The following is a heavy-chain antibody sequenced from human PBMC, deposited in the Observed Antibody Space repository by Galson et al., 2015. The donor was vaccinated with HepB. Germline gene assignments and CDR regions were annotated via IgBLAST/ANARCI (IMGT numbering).Heavy chain of an antibody. Sequence: SVKVSCKASGYTFTSYGISWVRQAPGQGLEWMGWISAYNGNTNYAQKLQGRVTMATDTSTSTAYMELRSLRSDDTAVYYCARDASDPYYDGSGSYGMDVWGQGTTVTVSS. D-gene: IGHD3-10*01. CDR1: GYTFTSYG. V-gene: IGHV1-18*01. CDR2: ISAYNGNT. J-gene: IGHJ6*02. CDR3: ARDASDPYYDGSGSYGMDV.